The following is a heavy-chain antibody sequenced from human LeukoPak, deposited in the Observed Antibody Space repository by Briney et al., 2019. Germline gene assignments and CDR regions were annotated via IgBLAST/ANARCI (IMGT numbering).Heavy chain of an antibody. CDR2: ISTSGSTI. V-gene: IGHV3-48*02. J-gene: IGHJ4*02. Sequence: QSGGSLRLSCAASGFTFSTYSMNWVRQAPGKGLEWVSYISTSGSTIYYADSVKGRFTISRDNAKNSLYLQMNSLRDEDTAVYYCARAGNGYNFFGQDWGQGTLVTVSS. CDR3: ARAGNGYNFFGQD. CDR1: GFTFSTYS. D-gene: IGHD5-24*01.